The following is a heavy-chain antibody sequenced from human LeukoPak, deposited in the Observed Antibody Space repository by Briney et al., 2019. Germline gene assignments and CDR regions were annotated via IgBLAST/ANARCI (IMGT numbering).Heavy chain of an antibody. J-gene: IGHJ4*02. Sequence: ASVKVSCKASGYTFTSYGISWVRQAPGEGLEWMGIINPSGGSTSYAHNFQGRVTMTRDTSTSTVYMELSSLRSEDTAVYYCARDRLNLLRFSPPDDYWGQGTLVTVSS. CDR1: GYTFTSYG. V-gene: IGHV1-46*01. CDR2: INPSGGST. CDR3: ARDRLNLLRFSPPDDY. D-gene: IGHD3-3*01.